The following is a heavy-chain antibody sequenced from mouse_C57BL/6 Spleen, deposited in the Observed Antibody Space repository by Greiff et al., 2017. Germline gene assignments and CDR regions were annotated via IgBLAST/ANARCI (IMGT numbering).Heavy chain of an antibody. V-gene: IGHV1-64*01. CDR1: GYTFTSYW. D-gene: IGHD1-1*01. CDR3: ATTVVEFYAMDY. J-gene: IGHJ4*01. CDR2: IHPNSGST. Sequence: QVQLQQPGAELVKPGASVKLSCKASGYTFTSYWMHWVKQRPGQGLEWIGMIHPNSGSTNYTEKFKGKATLTVDKSASTAYMQLSSLTSEDSAVYYCATTVVEFYAMDYWGQGTSVTVSS.